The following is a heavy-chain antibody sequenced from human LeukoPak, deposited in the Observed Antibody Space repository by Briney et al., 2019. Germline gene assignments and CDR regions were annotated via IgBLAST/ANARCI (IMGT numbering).Heavy chain of an antibody. Sequence: PSETLSLTCTVSGGSISSSGYYWGWVRQPPGKGLEWIGEINHSGSTNYNPSLKSRVTISVDTSKNQFSLKPSSVTAADTAVYYCARSPICSSTSCYFDYWGQGTLVTVSS. CDR2: INHSGST. CDR1: GGSISSSGYY. CDR3: ARSPICSSTSCYFDY. D-gene: IGHD2-2*01. J-gene: IGHJ4*02. V-gene: IGHV4-39*07.